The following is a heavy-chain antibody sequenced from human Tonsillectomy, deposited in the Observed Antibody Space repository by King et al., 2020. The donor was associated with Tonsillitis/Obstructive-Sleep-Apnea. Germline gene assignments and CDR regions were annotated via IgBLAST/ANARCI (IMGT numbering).Heavy chain of an antibody. D-gene: IGHD1-14*01. J-gene: IGHJ4*02. CDR2: IYPGDSDT. CDR1: GYTFTSYW. CDR3: AGTDSPTGPFDS. Sequence: EVQLVQSGAEVKKPGESLKISCKGSGYTFTSYWIGWVRRMPGKGLEWMGIIYPGDSDTRYSPSFQGQVTISADKSISTAYLQWSSLKASNTAMIYWAGTDSPTGPFDSGGQGPLVTASS. V-gene: IGHV5-51*01.